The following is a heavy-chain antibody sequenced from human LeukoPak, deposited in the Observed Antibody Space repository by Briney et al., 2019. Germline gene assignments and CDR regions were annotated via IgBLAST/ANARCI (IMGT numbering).Heavy chain of an antibody. D-gene: IGHD6-13*01. CDR2: ISAYNGNT. V-gene: IGHV1-18*04. Sequence: ASVTVSCKASGYTFTNYGIRWVRQAPGQGLKWMEWISAYNGNTNYAQMLQGRVTMTTDTSTSTAYMELRSLRSDDTAVYYCARVYHLTRRRSGSSSWYVYGYWGQGTLVTVSS. J-gene: IGHJ4*02. CDR1: GYTFTNYG. CDR3: ARVYHLTRRRSGSSSWYVYGY.